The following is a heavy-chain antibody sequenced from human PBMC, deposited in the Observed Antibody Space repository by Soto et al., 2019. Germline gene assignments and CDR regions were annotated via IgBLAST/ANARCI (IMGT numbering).Heavy chain of an antibody. D-gene: IGHD2-15*01. J-gene: IGHJ4*02. CDR2: ISAYNGNT. CDR3: VRDGVVVVVAAQPFDY. Sequence: QVQLVQSGVEVKKPGASVKVSCKASGYTFTSYGIRWVRQAPGQGLEWMGWISAYNGNTNYAQKLQGRVTMTTDTSTSTAYMELRSLRSDDTAVYYCVRDGVVVVVAAQPFDYWGQGTLVTVSS. V-gene: IGHV1-18*01. CDR1: GYTFTSYG.